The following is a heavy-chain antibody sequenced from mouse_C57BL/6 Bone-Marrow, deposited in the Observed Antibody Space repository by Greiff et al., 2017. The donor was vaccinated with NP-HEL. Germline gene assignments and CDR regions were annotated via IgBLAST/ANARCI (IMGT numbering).Heavy chain of an antibody. CDR1: GFTFSSYG. CDR2: ISSGGSYT. Sequence: DVHLVESGGDLVKPGGSLKLSCAASGFTFSSYGMSWVRQTPDKRLEWVATISSGGSYTYYPDSVKGRFTISRDNAKNTLYLQMSSLKSEDTAMYYCARIYYYGSSPFWYFDVWGTGTTVTVSS. J-gene: IGHJ1*03. D-gene: IGHD1-1*01. V-gene: IGHV5-6*01. CDR3: ARIYYYGSSPFWYFDV.